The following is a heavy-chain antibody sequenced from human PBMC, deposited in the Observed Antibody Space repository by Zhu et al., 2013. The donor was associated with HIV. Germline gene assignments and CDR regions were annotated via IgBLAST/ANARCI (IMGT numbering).Heavy chain of an antibody. Sequence: VQLQQWGAGLLKPSETLSLTCAVYGGSFSGYYWSWIRQPPGKGLEWIGEINHSGNTNYNPSLKSRVTISVDTSKNQFSLKLSSVTAADTAVYYCARVMVRGPPDYWGQGTLVTVSS. V-gene: IGHV4-34*01. D-gene: IGHD3-10*01. J-gene: IGHJ4*02. CDR3: ARVMVRGPPDY. CDR1: GGSFSGYY. CDR2: INHSGNT.